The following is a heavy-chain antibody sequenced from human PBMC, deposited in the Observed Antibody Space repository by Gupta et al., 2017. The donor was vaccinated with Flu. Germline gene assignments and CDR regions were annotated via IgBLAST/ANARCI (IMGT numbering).Heavy chain of an antibody. CDR2: ISGTSSSI. CDR3: TSPPIYNYDSSGYLFDY. CDR1: GFTFSSYT. D-gene: IGHD3-22*01. V-gene: IGHV3-48*01. J-gene: IGHJ4*02. Sequence: EVQLVESGGDLVQPGGSLRLSCVASGFTFSSYTMTWVRQAPGKGLEWVSSISGTSSSINYADSVKGRFTISRDNAKNSLYLQMNNLRVEDTAVYYCTSPPIYNYDSSGYLFDYWGQGTLVTASS.